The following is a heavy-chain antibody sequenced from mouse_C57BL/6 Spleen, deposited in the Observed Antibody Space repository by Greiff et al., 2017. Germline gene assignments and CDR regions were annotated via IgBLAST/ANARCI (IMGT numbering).Heavy chain of an antibody. CDR3: ARPITTVGGYYFDY. V-gene: IGHV1-80*01. CDR2: IYPGDGDT. J-gene: IGHJ2*01. CDR1: GYAFSSYW. D-gene: IGHD1-1*01. Sequence: QVQLKQSGAELVKPGASVKISCKASGYAFSSYWMNWVKQRPGKGLEWIGQIYPGDGDTNYNGKFKGKATLTADKSSSTAYMKLSSLTSEDSTVYFCARPITTVGGYYFDYWGQGTTLTVSS.